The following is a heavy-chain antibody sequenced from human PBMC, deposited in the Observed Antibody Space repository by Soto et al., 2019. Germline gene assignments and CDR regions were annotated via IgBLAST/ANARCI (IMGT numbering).Heavy chain of an antibody. V-gene: IGHV4-59*01. J-gene: IGHJ6*03. D-gene: IGHD3-3*01. CDR3: ARGGTIFGVVPHYYYMDV. CDR1: GGSISSYY. Sequence: PSETLSLTCTVSGGSISSYYWSWIRQPPGKGLEWIGYIYYSGSTNYNPSLKSRVTTSVDTSKNQFSLKLSSVTAADTAVYYCARGGTIFGVVPHYYYMDVWGKGTTVTVSS. CDR2: IYYSGST.